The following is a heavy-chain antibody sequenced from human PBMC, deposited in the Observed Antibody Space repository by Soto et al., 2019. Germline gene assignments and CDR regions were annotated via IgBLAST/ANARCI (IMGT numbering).Heavy chain of an antibody. CDR3: ARAYSGSHPLDY. J-gene: IGHJ4*02. D-gene: IGHD6-6*01. Sequence: GGSLRLSCAASGFTFNNYAMNWVRQAPGRGLEWVSAISGSGSSTYYADSVKGRFLISRDNSKTTLYLQMSSLRAEDTAMYYCARAYSGSHPLDYWGQGTLVTDSS. CDR2: ISGSGSST. CDR1: GFTFNNYA. V-gene: IGHV3-23*01.